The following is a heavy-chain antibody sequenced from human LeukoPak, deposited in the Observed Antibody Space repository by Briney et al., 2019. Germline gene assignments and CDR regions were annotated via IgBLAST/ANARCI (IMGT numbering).Heavy chain of an antibody. V-gene: IGHV4-59*01. CDR3: ARDRGNP. CDR1: GGSISSYY. CDR2: IYYSGST. J-gene: IGHJ5*02. Sequence: SETLSLTCTVSGGSISSYYWSWIRQPPGKGLEWIGYIYYSGSTNYNPSLKSRVTISVDTSKNQFSLKLRSVTAADTAVYYCARDRGNPWGQGTLVTVSS.